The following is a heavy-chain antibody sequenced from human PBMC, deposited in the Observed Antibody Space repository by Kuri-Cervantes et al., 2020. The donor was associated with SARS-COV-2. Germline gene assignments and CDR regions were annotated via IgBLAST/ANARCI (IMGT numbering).Heavy chain of an antibody. J-gene: IGHJ6*02. CDR1: GFTFSSYW. CDR3: ATSYGGSGSYYYGMDV. D-gene: IGHD3-10*01. CDR2: IKQDGSEK. Sequence: GESLKISCAASGFTFSSYWMSWVRQAPGKGLEWVANIKQDGSEKYYVDSVKGRFTISRDNAKNSLYLQMNSLRAEDTAVYYCATSYGGSGSYYYGMDVWGQGTTVTVSS. V-gene: IGHV3-7*05.